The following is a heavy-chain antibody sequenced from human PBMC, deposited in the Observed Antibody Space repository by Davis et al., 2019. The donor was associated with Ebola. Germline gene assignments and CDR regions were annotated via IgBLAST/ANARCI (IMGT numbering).Heavy chain of an antibody. CDR3: ARETAAYSSSSFVYYYGMDV. Sequence: GESLKISCAASGFTFSSYSMNWVRQAPGKGLEWVSSISSSSSYIYYADSVKGRFTISRDNSKNTLYLQMNSLRAEDTAVYYCARETAAYSSSSFVYYYGMDVWGQGTTVTVSS. D-gene: IGHD6-6*01. J-gene: IGHJ6*02. CDR2: ISSSSSYI. V-gene: IGHV3-21*01. CDR1: GFTFSSYS.